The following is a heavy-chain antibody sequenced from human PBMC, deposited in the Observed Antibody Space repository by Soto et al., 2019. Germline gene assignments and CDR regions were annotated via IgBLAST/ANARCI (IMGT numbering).Heavy chain of an antibody. CDR2: INAGNGNT. Sequence: EASVKVSCKASGYTFTSYAMHWVRQAPGQRLEWMGWINAGNGNTKYSQKFQGRVTITRDTSASTAYMELSSLRSEDTAVYYCARDRTWGSSWKEFDPWGQGTLVTVSS. V-gene: IGHV1-3*01. J-gene: IGHJ5*02. CDR1: GYTFTSYA. D-gene: IGHD6-13*01. CDR3: ARDRTWGSSWKEFDP.